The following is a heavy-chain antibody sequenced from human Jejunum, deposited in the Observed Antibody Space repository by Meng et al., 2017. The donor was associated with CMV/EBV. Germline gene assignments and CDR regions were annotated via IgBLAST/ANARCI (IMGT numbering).Heavy chain of an antibody. CDR3: ARVTELWLHYFDY. D-gene: IGHD5-18*01. Sequence: ASGFTFSAYWMHWVRQAPGKGLEWVSYISSSGSTIYYADSVKGRFTISRDNAKNSLYLQMNSLRAEDTAVYYCARVTELWLHYFDYWGQGTLVTVSS. J-gene: IGHJ4*02. CDR1: GFTFSAYW. CDR2: ISSSGSTI. V-gene: IGHV3-11*01.